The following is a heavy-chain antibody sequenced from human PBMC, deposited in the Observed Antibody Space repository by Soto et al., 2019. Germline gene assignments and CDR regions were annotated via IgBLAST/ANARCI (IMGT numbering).Heavy chain of an antibody. V-gene: IGHV4-59*01. Sequence: ASETLSLTCTVSGGSISSYYWSWIRQPPGKGLEWIGYIYYSGSTNYNPSLKSRVTISVDTSKNQFSLKLSSVTAADTAVYYCARDYREYSGYDYWGQGTLVTVSS. J-gene: IGHJ4*02. CDR2: IYYSGST. CDR1: GGSISSYY. D-gene: IGHD5-12*01. CDR3: ARDYREYSGYDY.